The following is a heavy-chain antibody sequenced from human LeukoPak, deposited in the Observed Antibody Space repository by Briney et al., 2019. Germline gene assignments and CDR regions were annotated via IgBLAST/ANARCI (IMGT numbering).Heavy chain of an antibody. CDR1: GFTFSSYA. J-gene: IGHJ5*02. Sequence: GSLRLSCAASGFTFSSYAMSWVRQAPGKGLEWIGEINHSGSTNYNPSLKSRVTISVDTSKNQFSLKLSSVTAADTAVYYCARGQGSSSSFWFDPWGQGTLVTVSS. CDR2: INHSGST. V-gene: IGHV4-34*01. CDR3: ARGQGSSSSFWFDP. D-gene: IGHD6-6*01.